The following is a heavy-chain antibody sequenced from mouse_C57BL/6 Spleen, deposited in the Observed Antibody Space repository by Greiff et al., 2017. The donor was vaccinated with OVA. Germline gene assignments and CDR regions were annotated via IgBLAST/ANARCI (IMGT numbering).Heavy chain of an antibody. CDR2: IDPSDSYT. V-gene: IGHV1-59*01. CDR1: GYTFTSYW. Sequence: QVQLQQPGAELVRPGTSVKLSCKASGYTFTSYWMHWVKQRPGQGLEWIGVIDPSDSYTNYNQKFKGKATLTVDTSSSTAYMQLSSLTSEDSAVYYCARESRYGSSRNWWFDVWGTGTTVTVSS. CDR3: ARESRYGSSRNWWFDV. D-gene: IGHD1-1*01. J-gene: IGHJ1*03.